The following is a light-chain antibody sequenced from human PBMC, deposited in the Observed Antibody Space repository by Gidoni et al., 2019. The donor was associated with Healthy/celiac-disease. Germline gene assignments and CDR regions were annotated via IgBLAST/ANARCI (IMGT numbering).Light chain of an antibody. CDR2: AAS. CDR3: QQSYSTPLT. Sequence: DIHMTQSPSSLSASVGDRGTITCRASQSISSYFNWYPQKPGKAPKPLIYAASSLQSGVPSRFSGSGSGTDFTLTIRSLQPQDFATYSCQQSYSTPLTFGGGTKVEIK. CDR1: QSISSY. J-gene: IGKJ4*01. V-gene: IGKV1-39*01.